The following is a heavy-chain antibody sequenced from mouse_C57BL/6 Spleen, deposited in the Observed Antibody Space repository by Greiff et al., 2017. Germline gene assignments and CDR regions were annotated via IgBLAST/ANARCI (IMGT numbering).Heavy chain of an antibody. Sequence: EVLLVESGGGLVQPKGSLKLSCAASGFTFSDYAMHWVRQAPGKGLEWVAYIRSRSSNYATAYAESGRVSITSYKEESQSMLQLQMNNHEAEDTAMYYCGRGDYYPHYDMDYWGTGTTVTVSS. J-gene: IGHJ4*01. D-gene: IGHD1-1*01. V-gene: IGHV10-3*01. CDR2: IRSRSSNYAT. CDR3: GRGDYYPHYDMDY. CDR1: GFTFSDYA.